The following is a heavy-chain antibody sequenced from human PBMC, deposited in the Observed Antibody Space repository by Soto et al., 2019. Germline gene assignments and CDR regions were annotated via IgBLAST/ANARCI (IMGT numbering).Heavy chain of an antibody. J-gene: IGHJ4*02. CDR3: AKCNGGLDY. D-gene: IGHD2-8*01. CDR1: GFTFSSYG. CDR2: ISYDGSNK. V-gene: IGHV3-30*18. Sequence: QVQLVESGGGVVQPGRSLRLSCAASGFTFSSYGMHWVRQAPGKGLEWVAVISYDGSNKYYADSVKGRFTISRDNSKNTMYLQMNSLIAEDTAKYFCAKCNGGLDYWGQGTLVTVSS.